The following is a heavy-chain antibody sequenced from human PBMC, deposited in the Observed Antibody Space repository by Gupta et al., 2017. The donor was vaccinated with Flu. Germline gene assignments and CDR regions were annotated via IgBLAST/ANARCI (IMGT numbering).Heavy chain of an antibody. Sequence: MPGKGLEWMGIIYPGDSDTRYSPSFQGQVTISADKSISTAYLQWSSLKAADTAMYYCARRGGDYYYYYGMDVWGQGTTVTGSS. CDR3: ARRGGDYYYYYGMDV. D-gene: IGHD3-10*01. CDR2: IYPGDSDT. J-gene: IGHJ6*02. V-gene: IGHV5-51*01.